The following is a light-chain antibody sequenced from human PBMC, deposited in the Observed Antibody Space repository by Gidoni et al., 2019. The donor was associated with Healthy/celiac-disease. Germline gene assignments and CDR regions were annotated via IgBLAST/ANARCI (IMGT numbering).Light chain of an antibody. Sequence: SSELTQDPAVSVASGQTVRITCQGASLRSYYASWYQQKPGQAPVLVIYGKNNRTSGIPDRFSGSSSGNTASMTITGAQAEDEADYYCNSRDSSGNHLRVFGTGTKVTVL. J-gene: IGLJ1*01. V-gene: IGLV3-19*01. CDR3: NSRDSSGNHLRV. CDR1: SLRSYY. CDR2: GKN.